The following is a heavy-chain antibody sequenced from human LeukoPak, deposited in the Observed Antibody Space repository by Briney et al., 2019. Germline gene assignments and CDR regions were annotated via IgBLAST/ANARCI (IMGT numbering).Heavy chain of an antibody. CDR3: ARSPRRYINSWYRMYYFDY. D-gene: IGHD6-13*01. CDR1: GFTFSSYS. Sequence: GGSLRLSCAASGFTFSSYSMNWVRQAPGKGLEWVSSISSSSSYIYYADSVKGRFTISRDNAKSSLYLQMNSLRAEDTAVYYCARSPRRYINSWYRMYYFDYWGQGTLVTVSS. CDR2: ISSSSSYI. V-gene: IGHV3-21*01. J-gene: IGHJ4*02.